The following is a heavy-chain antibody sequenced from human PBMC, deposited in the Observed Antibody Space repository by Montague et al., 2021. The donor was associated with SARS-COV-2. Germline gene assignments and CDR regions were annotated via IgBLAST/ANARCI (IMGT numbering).Heavy chain of an antibody. D-gene: IGHD5-12*01. J-gene: IGHJ4*02. Sequence: CAISGDSDGVEEARRKSDEQSPELQLRQLLVSCYMFKKYYDYAVSVRSRITISADTSKNQFSLQLNSVTPEDTAVYYCARGGYSSDWLWGRGTLVTVS. CDR2: CYMFKKYY. CDR1: GDSDGVEEAR. CDR3: ARGGYSSDWL. V-gene: IGHV6-1*01.